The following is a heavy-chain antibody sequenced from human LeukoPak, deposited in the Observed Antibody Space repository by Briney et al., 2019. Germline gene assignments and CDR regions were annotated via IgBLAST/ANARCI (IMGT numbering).Heavy chain of an antibody. CDR2: IYYSVST. V-gene: IGHV4-39*07. J-gene: IGHJ6*03. Sequence: SETLSLTCTVSGGSISSSSYYCGWIRQPPGKGLEWNGSIYYSVSTYYSPSLKSQFTISVNTSKNQFFLKLSSVTAADTAVYYCARCWPDYYYYYMDVWGKGSTVSVCS. CDR1: GGSISSSSYY. CDR3: ARCWPDYYYYYMDV. D-gene: IGHD6-13*01.